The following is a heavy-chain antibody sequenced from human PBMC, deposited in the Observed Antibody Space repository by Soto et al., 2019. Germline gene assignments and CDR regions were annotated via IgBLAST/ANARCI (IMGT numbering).Heavy chain of an antibody. CDR3: ARDPTTAVGATHFDY. J-gene: IGHJ4*02. Sequence: EVQLVESGGGLVQPGGSLRLSCAASGFTVSSNYMSWVRQAPGKGLEWVSVIYSGGSTYYADSVKGRFTISRDNSKNTLYLQMNSLRAEDTAVYYCARDPTTAVGATHFDYWGPGTLVTVSS. CDR2: IYSGGST. CDR1: GFTVSSNY. V-gene: IGHV3-66*01. D-gene: IGHD1-26*01.